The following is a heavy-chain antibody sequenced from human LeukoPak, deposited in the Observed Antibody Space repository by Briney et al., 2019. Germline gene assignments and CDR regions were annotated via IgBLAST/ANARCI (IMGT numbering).Heavy chain of an antibody. CDR1: SGSISGSDYY. V-gene: IGHV4-61*05. CDR2: IYHSGST. D-gene: IGHD2/OR15-2a*01. J-gene: IGHJ4*02. CDR3: ARVSFDY. Sequence: SETLSLICTVSSGSISGSDYYWCWIRQPPGKGLEWIGYIYHSGSTNYNPSLKSRVTISVDTSKNQFSLKLSSVTAADTAVYYCARVSFDYWGQGTLVTVSS.